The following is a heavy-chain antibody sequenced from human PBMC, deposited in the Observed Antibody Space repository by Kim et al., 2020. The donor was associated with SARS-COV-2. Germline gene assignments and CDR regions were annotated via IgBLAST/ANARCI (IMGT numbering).Heavy chain of an antibody. Sequence: SVKVSCKTSGYTFTTYYMHWVRQAPGQGLEWMGIIYPNGGRTRYAENFQGRVSMTRDTSTSTVYMELNSLRSEDTAVYYCARGDYYDNSGYMGFWGQGT. CDR2: IYPNGGRT. D-gene: IGHD3-22*01. CDR1: GYTFTTYY. J-gene: IGHJ4*02. V-gene: IGHV1-46*01. CDR3: ARGDYYDNSGYMGF.